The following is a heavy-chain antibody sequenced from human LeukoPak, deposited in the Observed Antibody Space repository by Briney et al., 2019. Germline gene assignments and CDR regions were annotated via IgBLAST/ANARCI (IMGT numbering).Heavy chain of an antibody. CDR3: TTGGATTCYY. V-gene: IGHV3-15*01. CDR1: GFTFSNAS. CDR2: IKSKTDAGTI. J-gene: IGHJ4*02. Sequence: GGSLRLSRAASGFTFSNASMSWVRQAPGKGLDWVGHIKSKTDAGTIDYAAPVKGRFIISKDDSKNTVYLQMNSLKSEDTAVYYCTTGGATTCYYWGQGALVTVSS. D-gene: IGHD1-1*01.